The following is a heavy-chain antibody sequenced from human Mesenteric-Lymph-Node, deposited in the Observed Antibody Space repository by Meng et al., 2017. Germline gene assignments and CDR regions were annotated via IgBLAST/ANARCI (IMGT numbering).Heavy chain of an antibody. CDR3: ARDFGPRDTTYHPTNYFDS. CDR1: GFTFTTYG. J-gene: IGHJ4*02. Sequence: GESLKISCAASGFTFTTYGIHWVRQAPGKGLEWVGVIWYDGTRESYADSVKGRFTTSRDNSKNTVYLQVNSLRAEDTAFYFCARDFGPRDTTYHPTNYFDSWGQGTLVTVSS. D-gene: IGHD3/OR15-3a*01. CDR2: IWYDGTRE. V-gene: IGHV3-33*01.